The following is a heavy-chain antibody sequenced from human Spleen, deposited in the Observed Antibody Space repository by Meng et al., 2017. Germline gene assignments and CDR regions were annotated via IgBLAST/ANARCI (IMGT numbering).Heavy chain of an antibody. D-gene: IGHD3-10*01. V-gene: IGHV4-4*02. CDR1: GGSISSDNW. Sequence: GSLRLSCAVSGGSISSDNWWSWVRQSPGKGLEWIGEIYRSGSTRYNPSLKSRVTISVDTSKNRFSLKLNSVTAADTAVYYCARDASGFFDKFDIWGQGTMVTVSS. CDR2: IYRSGST. J-gene: IGHJ3*02. CDR3: ARDASGFFDKFDI.